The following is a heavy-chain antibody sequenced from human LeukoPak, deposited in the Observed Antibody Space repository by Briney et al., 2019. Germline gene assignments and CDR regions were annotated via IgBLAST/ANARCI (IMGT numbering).Heavy chain of an antibody. J-gene: IGHJ4*02. CDR3: ARDHYGDYGGPDY. CDR2: IKHDESEK. Sequence: PGGSLRLSCAASGFSFNSDWMDWVRQAPGKGLEWVANIKHDESEKNYLDSVKGRFTISRDNAQNSLYLQMNSLGAEDTAVYYCARDHYGDYGGPDYWGQGTLVTVSS. D-gene: IGHD4-17*01. CDR1: GFSFNSDW. V-gene: IGHV3-7*01.